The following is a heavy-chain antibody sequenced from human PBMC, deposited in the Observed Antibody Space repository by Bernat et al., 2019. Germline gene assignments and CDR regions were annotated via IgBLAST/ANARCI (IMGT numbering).Heavy chain of an antibody. J-gene: IGHJ4*02. Sequence: EVQLVESGGGLVKPGGSLRLSCAVSGFTFSSSWMSWVRQAPGKGLEWVANIKRDGSEKYYVDSVKGRFTISRDNARNSLYLQMNSLRAEDTAVYFCTRYAAAGLAFDYWGQGTLVTVSS. CDR1: GFTFSSSW. CDR3: TRYAAAGLAFDY. V-gene: IGHV3-7*01. CDR2: IKRDGSEK. D-gene: IGHD2-15*01.